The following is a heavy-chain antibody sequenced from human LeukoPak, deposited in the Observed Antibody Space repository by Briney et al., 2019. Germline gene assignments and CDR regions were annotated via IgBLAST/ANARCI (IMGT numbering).Heavy chain of an antibody. CDR3: ARDKGCSSTSCLRHFYYYMDV. D-gene: IGHD2-2*01. CDR2: IIPIFGTA. Sequence: ASVKVSCKASGGTFSSYAISWVRQAPGRGLEWMGGIIPIFGTANYAQKFQGRVTITADESTSTAYMELSSLRSEDTAVYYCARDKGCSSTSCLRHFYYYMDVWGKGTTVTVSS. V-gene: IGHV1-69*13. CDR1: GGTFSSYA. J-gene: IGHJ6*03.